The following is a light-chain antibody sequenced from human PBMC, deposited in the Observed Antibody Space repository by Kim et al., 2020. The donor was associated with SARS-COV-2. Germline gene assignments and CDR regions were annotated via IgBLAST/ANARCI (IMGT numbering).Light chain of an antibody. CDR3: QQFGSSPLYS. V-gene: IGKV3-20*01. CDR1: QSIDTTP. Sequence: SPAARATLSCRASQSIDTTPLAWYQQKPGQAPRLLIYRASNRATGIPDRFSGSGSGTDFTLTINRLEPEDFAVYYCQQFGSSPLYSFGQGTKLEI. CDR2: RAS. J-gene: IGKJ2*03.